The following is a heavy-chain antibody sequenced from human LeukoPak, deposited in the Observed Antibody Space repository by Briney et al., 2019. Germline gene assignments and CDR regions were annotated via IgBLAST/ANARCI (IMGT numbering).Heavy chain of an antibody. J-gene: IGHJ6*02. V-gene: IGHV3-30*18. CDR2: TSYDGSNK. CDR1: GFTFSSYG. Sequence: PGGSLRLSCAASGFTFSSYGMHWVRQAPGKGLEWVAVTSYDGSNKYYADSVKGRFTISRDNSKNTLYPQMNSLRAEDTAVYYCAKDYDILTGYWDYGMDVWGQGTTVTVSS. D-gene: IGHD3-9*01. CDR3: AKDYDILTGYWDYGMDV.